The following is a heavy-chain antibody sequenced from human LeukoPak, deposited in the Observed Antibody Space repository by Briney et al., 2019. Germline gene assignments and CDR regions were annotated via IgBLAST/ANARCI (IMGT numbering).Heavy chain of an antibody. CDR3: AKSVSGYRTPFDY. V-gene: IGHV3-9*01. CDR1: GFTFDDYA. J-gene: IGHJ4*02. D-gene: IGHD3-22*01. CDR2: ISWNSGSI. Sequence: AGGSLRLSCAASGFTFDDYAMHWVRRAPGKGLEWVSGISWNSGSIDFADSVKGRFTISRDNAKNSLYLQMNSLRTEDTALYYCAKSVSGYRTPFDYWGQGTLVTVSS.